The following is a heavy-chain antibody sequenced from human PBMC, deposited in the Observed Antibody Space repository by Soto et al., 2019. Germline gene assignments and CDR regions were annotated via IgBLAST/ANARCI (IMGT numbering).Heavy chain of an antibody. J-gene: IGHJ6*02. CDR3: AKGLVGYVFGVQDYYFGMDV. CDR1: GFKFSTYG. V-gene: IGHV3-30*18. Sequence: QVQLVESGGGVVQTGRSLRLSCGASGFKFSTYGMHWVRQAPGKGLVWVAVISYDGNNKDYADSVKGRSTISRDNSKNTSYLKMNSLSAEDTAVYYCAKGLVGYVFGVQDYYFGMDVWGQGTTVAVSS. D-gene: IGHD1-26*01. CDR2: ISYDGNNK.